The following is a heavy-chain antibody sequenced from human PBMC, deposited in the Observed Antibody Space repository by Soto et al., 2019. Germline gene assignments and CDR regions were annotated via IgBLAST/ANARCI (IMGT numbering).Heavy chain of an antibody. CDR2: SNPNSGGT. V-gene: IGHV1-2*02. Sequence: ASVKVSCKASGYTFTGYYMHWVRQAPGQGLEWMGWSNPNSGGTNYAQKFQGRVTMTRDTSISTAYMELSRLRSDDTAVYYCARDLLRGHDYGDYVGGMDVWGQGTTVTVS. J-gene: IGHJ6*02. CDR3: ARDLLRGHDYGDYVGGMDV. CDR1: GYTFTGYY. D-gene: IGHD4-17*01.